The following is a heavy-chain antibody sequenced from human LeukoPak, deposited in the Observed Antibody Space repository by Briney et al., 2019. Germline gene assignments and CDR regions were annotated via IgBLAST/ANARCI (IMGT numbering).Heavy chain of an antibody. J-gene: IGHJ6*03. D-gene: IGHD3-10*01. V-gene: IGHV4-34*01. Sequence: SESLSLTCAVYGGSFSGYYWSWIRQPPGKGLEWIGEINHNGSTKYNPSLKSRVTISVDTSKNQFSLKLSSVTAADTAVYYCARRVGRWFGERAYYYNYMDVWGKGTTVTISS. CDR2: INHNGST. CDR1: GGSFSGYY. CDR3: ARRVGRWFGERAYYYNYMDV.